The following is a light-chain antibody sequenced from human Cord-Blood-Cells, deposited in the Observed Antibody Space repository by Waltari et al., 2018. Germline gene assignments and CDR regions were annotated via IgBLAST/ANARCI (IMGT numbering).Light chain of an antibody. Sequence: QSALTQPASVSGSPGQSITTSCTGTSSEFGRYNLVSWYQQHPGKAPKLMIYEGSKRPSGVSNRFSGSKSGNTASLTISGLQAEDEADYYCCSYAGSSTVFGGGTKLTVL. J-gene: IGLJ3*02. CDR3: CSYAGSSTV. CDR1: SSEFGRYNL. V-gene: IGLV2-23*01. CDR2: EGS.